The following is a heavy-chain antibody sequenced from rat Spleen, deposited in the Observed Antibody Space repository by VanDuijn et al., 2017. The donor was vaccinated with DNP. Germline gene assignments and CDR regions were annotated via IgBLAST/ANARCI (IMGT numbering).Heavy chain of an antibody. Sequence: EVQLVESGGGLVQPGRSLKLSCVASGFTFSDYNMAWVRQAPKKGLEWVATISYDGSGTYYRDSVKGRFTISRDNAKSILYLQMDSLRSEDTATYFCATHDWQGWGQGVMVTVSS. CDR1: GFTFSDYN. CDR2: ISYDGSGT. V-gene: IGHV5-7*01. CDR3: ATHDWQG. J-gene: IGHJ2*01. D-gene: IGHD1-7*01.